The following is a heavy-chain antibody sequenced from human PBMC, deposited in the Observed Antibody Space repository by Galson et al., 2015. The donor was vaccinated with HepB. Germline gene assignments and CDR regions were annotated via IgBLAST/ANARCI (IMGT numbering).Heavy chain of an antibody. Sequence: SLRLSCAASGFIFSDYTMHWVRQAPGKGLEYVSGISSNGGSTYYADSVRGRFTISRDTSKNTLRLQVSSLRAEDTAVYFCVKDTRDKIAVDGTAPYFDYWGQGTLVTVSS. CDR1: GFIFSDYT. D-gene: IGHD6-13*01. CDR2: ISSNGGST. J-gene: IGHJ4*02. V-gene: IGHV3-64D*06. CDR3: VKDTRDKIAVDGTAPYFDY.